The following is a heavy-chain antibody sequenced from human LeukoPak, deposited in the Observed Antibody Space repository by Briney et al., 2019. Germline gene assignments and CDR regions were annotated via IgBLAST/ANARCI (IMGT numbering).Heavy chain of an antibody. V-gene: IGHV3-74*01. J-gene: IGHJ4*02. D-gene: IGHD7-27*01. CDR2: ISPDGSTT. CDR1: GFTFSSYW. CDR3: AKLGVGVHFDY. Sequence: PGGSLRLSCAASGFTFSSYWMHWVRQAPGKGLVWVSRISPDGSTTGHADSVKGRFTTSRDNAKNTLFLQMNSLRAEDTAVYYCAKLGVGVHFDYWGQGTLVTVSS.